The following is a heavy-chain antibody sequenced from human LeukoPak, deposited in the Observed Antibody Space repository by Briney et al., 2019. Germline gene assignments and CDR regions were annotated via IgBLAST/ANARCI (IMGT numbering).Heavy chain of an antibody. D-gene: IGHD3-22*01. V-gene: IGHV3-23*01. Sequence: PGGSLRLSCAASGFTFSNYAMSWVRQAPGKGLQWVSTISGNGDYTYYADSVEGRFTISRDTSKNTLHLQMSSLGAEDTAVYYCAKLPDSSGYHYFDYWGQGTLVTVSS. CDR2: ISGNGDYT. CDR1: GFTFSNYA. J-gene: IGHJ4*02. CDR3: AKLPDSSGYHYFDY.